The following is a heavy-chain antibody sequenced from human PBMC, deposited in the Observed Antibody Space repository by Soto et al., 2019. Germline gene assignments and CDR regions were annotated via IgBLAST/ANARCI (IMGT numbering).Heavy chain of an antibody. CDR1: GGSISSTSYY. CDR3: ARDLDGLHDDTSGPFPRPG. CDR2: IHSSGSI. D-gene: IGHD3-22*01. V-gene: IGHV4-39*07. Sequence: SETLSLTCTVSGGSISSTSYYWGWIRQPPGKGLEWIGYIHSSGSIYYNPSLKSRATMSIDTAGNQFSLKVSSVTVADTAVYYCARDLDGLHDDTSGPFPRPGWGQGTLVTVSS. J-gene: IGHJ1*01.